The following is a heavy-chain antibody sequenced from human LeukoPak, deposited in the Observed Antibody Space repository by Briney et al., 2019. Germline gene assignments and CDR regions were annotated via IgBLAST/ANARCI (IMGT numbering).Heavy chain of an antibody. CDR3: ARVGASYAPDY. CDR2: IYHSGST. D-gene: IGHD1-26*01. J-gene: IGHJ4*02. Sequence: SQTLSLTCAVSSGSISSGGYSWSWIRQPPGKGLEWIGYIYHSGSTYYNPSLKSRVTISVDRSKNQFSLKLSSVTAADTAVYYCARVGASYAPDYWGQGTLVTVSS. CDR1: SGSISSGGYS. V-gene: IGHV4-30-2*01.